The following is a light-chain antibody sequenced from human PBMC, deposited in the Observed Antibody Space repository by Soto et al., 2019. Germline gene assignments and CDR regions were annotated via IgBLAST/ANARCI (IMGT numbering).Light chain of an antibody. CDR2: AAS. CDR3: QQSHSTPYT. J-gene: IGKJ2*01. CDR1: QSISTY. Sequence: DLQMTQSPSSLSASVGDRVTITCRASQSISTYVSWYQQEPGKAPNLLIYAASTLQSGVPSRFSGSGSGTEFTLTISSLRPEDFATYYCQQSHSTPYTFGQGTKLEIK. V-gene: IGKV1-39*01.